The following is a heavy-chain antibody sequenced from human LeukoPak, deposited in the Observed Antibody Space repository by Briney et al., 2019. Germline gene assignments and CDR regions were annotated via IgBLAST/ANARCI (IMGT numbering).Heavy chain of an antibody. D-gene: IGHD2-2*02. CDR3: ARVGVPAAIGFVEI. Sequence: PSETLSLTCTVSGGSISSSSYYWGWIRQPPGKGLEWIGSIYYSGSTYYNPSLKSRVTISVDTSKNQFSLKPSSVTAADTAVYYCARVGVPAAIGFVEIWGQGTLVTVSS. CDR1: GGSISSSSYY. J-gene: IGHJ4*02. V-gene: IGHV4-39*07. CDR2: IYYSGST.